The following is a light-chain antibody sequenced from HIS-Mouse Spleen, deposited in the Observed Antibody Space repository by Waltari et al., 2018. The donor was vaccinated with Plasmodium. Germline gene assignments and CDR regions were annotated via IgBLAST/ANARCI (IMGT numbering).Light chain of an antibody. CDR1: SSDVGGYNY. Sequence: QSALTQPRSVSGSPGQSVTISCTGTSSDVGGYNYVSWYQQHPGKAPKLMIYDVSKRPSGVPDRFVGHKSGNTASLTISGLQAEDEADYYCCSYAGSYTYVFGTGTKVTVL. CDR3: CSYAGSYTYV. CDR2: DVS. V-gene: IGLV2-11*01. J-gene: IGLJ1*01.